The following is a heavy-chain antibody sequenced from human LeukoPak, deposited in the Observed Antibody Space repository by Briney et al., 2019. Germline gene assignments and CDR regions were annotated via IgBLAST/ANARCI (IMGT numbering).Heavy chain of an antibody. J-gene: IGHJ4*02. D-gene: IGHD1-26*01. CDR3: ARCSGSYSRCKLDY. CDR2: INHSGST. Sequence: SETLSLTCAVYGESFSGYYWSWIRQPPGQGLEWIGEINHSGSTNYNPSLKSRVTLSADTSKNQFSLKLSSVTAADTAVYYCARCSGSYSRCKLDYWGQGTLVTVSS. V-gene: IGHV4-34*01. CDR1: GESFSGYY.